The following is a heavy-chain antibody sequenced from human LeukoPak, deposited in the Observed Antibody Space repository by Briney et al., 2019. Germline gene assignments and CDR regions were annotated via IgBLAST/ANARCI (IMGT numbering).Heavy chain of an antibody. V-gene: IGHV4-38-2*02. CDR1: SDSISSYY. D-gene: IGHD4-11*01. CDR2: IYHSGTT. J-gene: IGHJ5*02. Sequence: SETLSLTCTVTSDSISSYYWGWIRQPPGKGLEWIGSIYHSGTTYYNPSLKSRVTISLDTSKNQFSLKLSSVTAADTAVYYCARDGDNSNYVVWFDPWGQGTMVTVSS. CDR3: ARDGDNSNYVVWFDP.